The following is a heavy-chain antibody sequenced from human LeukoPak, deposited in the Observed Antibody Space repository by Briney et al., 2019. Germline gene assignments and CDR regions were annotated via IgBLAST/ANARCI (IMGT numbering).Heavy chain of an antibody. V-gene: IGHV3-7*01. CDR3: ARVPAADYYYYYYVDV. D-gene: IGHD2-2*01. CDR2: IKQDGSEK. Sequence: GGSLRLSCAASGFTFSSYWVSWVRQAPGKGLEWVANIKQDGSEKYYVDSVKGRFTISRDNAKNSLYLQMNSLRAEDTAVYYCARVPAADYYYYYYVDVWGKGTTVTASS. J-gene: IGHJ6*03. CDR1: GFTFSSYW.